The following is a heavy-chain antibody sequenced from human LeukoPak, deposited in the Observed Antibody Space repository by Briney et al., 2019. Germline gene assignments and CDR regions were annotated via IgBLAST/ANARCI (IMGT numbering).Heavy chain of an antibody. V-gene: IGHV1-18*01. Sequence: ASVKVSCKASGHTFTSYGISWVRQAPGQGLEWMGWISAYNGNTNYAQKLQGRVTMTTDTSTSTAYMELRSLRSDDTAVYYCARGSDDYVWGSYRYSYNWFDPWGQGTLVTVSS. CDR1: GHTFTSYG. CDR2: ISAYNGNT. D-gene: IGHD3-16*02. J-gene: IGHJ5*02. CDR3: ARGSDDYVWGSYRYSYNWFDP.